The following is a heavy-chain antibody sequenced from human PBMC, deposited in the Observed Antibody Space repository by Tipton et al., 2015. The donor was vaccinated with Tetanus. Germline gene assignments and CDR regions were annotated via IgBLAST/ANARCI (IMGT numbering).Heavy chain of an antibody. D-gene: IGHD1-7*01. CDR1: GYIFTNYD. CDR2: MNLKSGTT. CDR3: VRGPPPESDWNYLIDF. Sequence: QSGAEVEKPGASVKVSCKASGYIFTNYDIVWVRQAPGQGLEWMGWMNLKSGTTGYAEKFQGRLTMTRNTSISTAYMELSSLRSEDTAVYYCVRGPPPESDWNYLIDFWGQGTLVTVSS. J-gene: IGHJ4*02. V-gene: IGHV1-8*01.